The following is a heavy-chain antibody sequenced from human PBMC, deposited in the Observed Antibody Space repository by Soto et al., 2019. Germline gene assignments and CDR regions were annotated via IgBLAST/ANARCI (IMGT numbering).Heavy chain of an antibody. CDR1: GFTFSSYW. D-gene: IGHD3-3*01. J-gene: IGHJ6*02. V-gene: IGHV3-7*05. CDR2: IKQDGSEK. Sequence: PGGSLRLSCAASGFTFSSYWMSWVRQAPGKGLEWVANIKQDGSEKYYVDSVKGRFTISRDNAKNSLYLQMNSLRAEDTAVYYCARENREDRRKVKTYYDFWSVSAYYGMDVWGQGTTVTVSS. CDR3: ARENREDRRKVKTYYDFWSVSAYYGMDV.